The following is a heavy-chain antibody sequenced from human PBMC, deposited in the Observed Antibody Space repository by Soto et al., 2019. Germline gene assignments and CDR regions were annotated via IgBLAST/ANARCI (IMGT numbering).Heavy chain of an antibody. CDR3: ARSVLP. CDR2: IGTRDDI. J-gene: IGHJ5*02. Sequence: GGSLRLSCAASGFTFTTAWFNWVRQAPGKGLEWVSAIGTRDDIFYADSVKGRFTISRDDSKNTLYLQMNSLRAEDTALYYCARSVLPWGQGTLVTVSS. V-gene: IGHV3-23*01. CDR1: GFTFTTAW.